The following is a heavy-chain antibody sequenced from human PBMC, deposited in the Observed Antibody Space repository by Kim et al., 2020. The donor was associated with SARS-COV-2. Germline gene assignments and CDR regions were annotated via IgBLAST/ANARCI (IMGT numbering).Heavy chain of an antibody. J-gene: IGHJ4*02. Sequence: PSLKGRFTISVDTSKNQFSLKLSSVTAADTAVYYCARRRITIFGVVIIDYWGQGTLVTVSS. CDR3: ARRRITIFGVVIIDY. V-gene: IGHV4-59*08. D-gene: IGHD3-3*01.